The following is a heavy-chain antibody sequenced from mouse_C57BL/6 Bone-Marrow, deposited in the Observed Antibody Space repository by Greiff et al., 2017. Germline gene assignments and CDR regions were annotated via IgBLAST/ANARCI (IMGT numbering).Heavy chain of an antibody. CDR2: ISSGGSYT. D-gene: IGHD2-5*01. V-gene: IGHV5-6*01. CDR3: ARLYSNSLDY. CDR1: GFTFSSYG. Sequence: EVHLVESGGDLVKPGGSLKLSCAASGFTFSSYGMSWVRQTPDKRLEWVATISSGGSYTYYPDSVKGRFTISRDNAKNTLYLQMSSLKSEDTAMYYCARLYSNSLDYWGQGTTLTVSS. J-gene: IGHJ2*01.